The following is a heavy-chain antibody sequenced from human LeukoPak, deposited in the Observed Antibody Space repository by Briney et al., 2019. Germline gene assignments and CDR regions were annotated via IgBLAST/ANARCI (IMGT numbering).Heavy chain of an antibody. J-gene: IGHJ4*02. D-gene: IGHD3-10*01. Sequence: TGGSLRLSCAASGFTVSSNYMSWVRQAPGKGLEWVSVIYSGGSTYYADSVKGRFTISRDNSKNTVYLQMNSLRAEDTAMYYCAKGSSAGRPYYFDYWGQGTLVTVSS. V-gene: IGHV3-53*01. CDR2: IYSGGST. CDR3: AKGSSAGRPYYFDY. CDR1: GFTVSSNY.